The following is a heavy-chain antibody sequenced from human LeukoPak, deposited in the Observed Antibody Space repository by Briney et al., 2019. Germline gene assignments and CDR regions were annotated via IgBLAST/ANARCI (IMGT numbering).Heavy chain of an antibody. V-gene: IGHV3-33*01. CDR2: IWYDGSNK. J-gene: IGHJ4*02. Sequence: PGGSLRLSCAASGFTFSSYGMHGVRQAPGKGLEWVAVIWYDGSNKYYADSVKGRFTISRDNSKNTLYLQMNSLRAEDTAVYYCARASSVDYDFWSGYSNFDYWGQGTLVTVSS. D-gene: IGHD3-3*01. CDR3: ARASSVDYDFWSGYSNFDY. CDR1: GFTFSSYG.